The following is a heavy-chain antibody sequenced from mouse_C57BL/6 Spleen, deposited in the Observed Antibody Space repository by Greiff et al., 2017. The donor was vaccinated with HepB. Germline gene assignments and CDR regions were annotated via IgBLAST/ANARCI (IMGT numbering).Heavy chain of an antibody. J-gene: IGHJ4*01. CDR3: ARSWGNYNAMDY. Sequence: QVHVKQPGAELVMPGASVKLSCKASGYTFTSYWMHWVKQRPGQGLEWIGEIDPSDSYTNYNQKFKGKSTLTVDKSSSTAYMQLSSLTSEDSAVYYCARSWGNYNAMDYWGQGTSVTVSS. CDR1: GYTFTSYW. CDR2: IDPSDSYT. D-gene: IGHD2-1*01. V-gene: IGHV1-69*01.